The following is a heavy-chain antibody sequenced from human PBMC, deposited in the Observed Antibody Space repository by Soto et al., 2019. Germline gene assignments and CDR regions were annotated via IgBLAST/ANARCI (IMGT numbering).Heavy chain of an antibody. CDR1: GYTFNTYG. J-gene: IGHJ5*02. Sequence: SFPPSGYTFNTYGINWVRQAPGQGLELMGWISAYDGKTTYAEKFQGRVTLTTDTSTSTAYMELRSLRSDDTAIYYCARDPHEFWTSYWFDPWGQGTPFTVSS. CDR2: ISAYDGKT. D-gene: IGHD3-3*01. CDR3: ARDPHEFWTSYWFDP. V-gene: IGHV1-18*01.